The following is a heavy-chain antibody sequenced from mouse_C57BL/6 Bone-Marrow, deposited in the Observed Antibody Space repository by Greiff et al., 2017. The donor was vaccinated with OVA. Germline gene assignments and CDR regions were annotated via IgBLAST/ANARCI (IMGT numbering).Heavy chain of an antibody. Sequence: EVQLVESEGGLVQPGSSMKLSCTASGFTFSDYYMAWVRQVPEKGLEWVANINYDGSSTYYLDSLKSRFIISRDNAKNILYLQMSSLKSEDTATYYCARRRRDWYFDVWGTGTTVTVSS. V-gene: IGHV5-16*02. CDR2: INYDGSST. CDR1: GFTFSDYY. J-gene: IGHJ1*03. CDR3: ARRRRDWYFDV.